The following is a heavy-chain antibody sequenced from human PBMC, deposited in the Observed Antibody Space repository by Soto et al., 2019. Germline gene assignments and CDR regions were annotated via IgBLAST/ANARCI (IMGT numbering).Heavy chain of an antibody. V-gene: IGHV4-59*01. CDR3: ARGHYSSGWPIDH. J-gene: IGHJ4*02. Sequence: SETLSLTCTVSGDSFSDYYWNWIRQVPGKGLEWIGFVFHSATTSYNPSLKTRVAISDDTSKKQFSLRLTSVTAADTAIYYCARGHYSSGWPIDHWGQGXLVTVYS. CDR2: VFHSATT. D-gene: IGHD6-19*01. CDR1: GDSFSDYY.